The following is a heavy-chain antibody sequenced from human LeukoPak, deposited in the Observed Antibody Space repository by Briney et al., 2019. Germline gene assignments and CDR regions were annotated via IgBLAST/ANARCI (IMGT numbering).Heavy chain of an antibody. CDR2: IGTAGDT. CDR3: ARVASGHCSGGSCYSFTRYWYFDL. CDR1: GFTFSSYD. Sequence: LPGGSLRLSCAASGFTFSSYDMHWVRQATGKGLEWVSAIGTAGDTYYPGSVKGRFTISRENAKNSLYLQMNSLRAGDTAVYYCARVASGHCSGGSCYSFTRYWYFDLWGRGTLVTVSS. V-gene: IGHV3-13*01. D-gene: IGHD2-15*01. J-gene: IGHJ2*01.